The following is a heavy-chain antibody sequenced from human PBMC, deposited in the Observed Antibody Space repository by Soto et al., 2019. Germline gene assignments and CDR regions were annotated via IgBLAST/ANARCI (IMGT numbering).Heavy chain of an antibody. Sequence: SETLSLTCAVSGGSISSGGYSWSWIRQPPGKGLEWIGYIYHSGSTYYNPSLKSRVTISVDRSKNQFSLKLSSVTAADTAVYYCARVNSNYGWFDPWGQGTLVTVSS. V-gene: IGHV4-30-2*01. D-gene: IGHD4-4*01. CDR1: GGSISSGGYS. J-gene: IGHJ5*02. CDR3: ARVNSNYGWFDP. CDR2: IYHSGST.